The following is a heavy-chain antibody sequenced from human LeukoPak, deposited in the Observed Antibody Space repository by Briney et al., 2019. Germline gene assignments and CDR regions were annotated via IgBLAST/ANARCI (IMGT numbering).Heavy chain of an antibody. CDR1: GYSISSGYF. J-gene: IGHJ4*02. Sequence: SETLSLTCTVSGYSISSGYFWGWIRQPPGKGLEWIGSINHSGITNYNPSLKSRVTISVDTSKKQFSLKLSSVIAADTAVYYCASLGGSPTNYFDYWGQGTLVTGSS. V-gene: IGHV4-38-2*02. CDR3: ASLGGSPTNYFDY. CDR2: INHSGIT. D-gene: IGHD3-16*01.